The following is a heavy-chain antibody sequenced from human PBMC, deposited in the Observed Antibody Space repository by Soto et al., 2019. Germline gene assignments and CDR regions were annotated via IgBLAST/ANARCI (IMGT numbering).Heavy chain of an antibody. V-gene: IGHV4-59*08. CDR1: GGSISSYY. J-gene: IGHJ5*02. CDR2: IYYSGST. Sequence: PSETLSRTCTVSGGSISSYYWSWIRQPPGKGLEWIGYIYYSGSTNYNPSLKSRVTTSVDSSKNQFSLKPSSVTAADTAVYYCARLGYDFWSGYYRNWFDPWGQGTLVTVS. D-gene: IGHD3-3*01. CDR3: ARLGYDFWSGYYRNWFDP.